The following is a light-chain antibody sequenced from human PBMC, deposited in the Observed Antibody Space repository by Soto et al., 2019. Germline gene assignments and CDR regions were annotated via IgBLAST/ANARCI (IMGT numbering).Light chain of an antibody. J-gene: IGKJ1*01. CDR3: LQYGGSPT. V-gene: IGKV3-20*01. Sequence: EIVLTQSPGTLSLSPGERATLSCRASQIVDANHVAWYQQKPGQAPRLLIYTTSYRASGIPDRFTGSGSGTDFSVTISKLEPEDFVVYYCLQYGGSPTFGQGTKVDFK. CDR1: QIVDANH. CDR2: TTS.